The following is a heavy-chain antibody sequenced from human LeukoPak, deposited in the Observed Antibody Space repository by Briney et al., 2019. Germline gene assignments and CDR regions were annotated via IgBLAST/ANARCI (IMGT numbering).Heavy chain of an antibody. CDR2: INHSGST. Sequence: KPSKTLSLTCAVYGGSFSGYYWSWIRQPPGKGLEWIGEINHSGSTNDNPSLKSRVTISVDTSKNQFSLKLSSVTAADTAVYYCARGFGGRGNSGIIDYWGQGTLVTVSS. J-gene: IGHJ4*02. D-gene: IGHD4-23*01. CDR3: ARGFGGRGNSGIIDY. V-gene: IGHV4-34*01. CDR1: GGSFSGYY.